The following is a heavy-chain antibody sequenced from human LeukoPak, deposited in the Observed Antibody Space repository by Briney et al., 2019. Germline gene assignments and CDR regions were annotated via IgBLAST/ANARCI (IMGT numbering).Heavy chain of an antibody. CDR3: ASRVYGLGSFNY. CDR2: IYNSGTT. V-gene: IGHV4-39*01. CDR1: GDSISSTSYY. Sequence: SETLSLTCTVSGDSISSTSYYWGWIRQPPGQGLEWIGSIYNSGTTYYNSSLKSRVTISVDTSKNQFSLKVSSVTAADTAVYYCASRVYGLGSFNYWGQGTLVTVSS. J-gene: IGHJ4*01. D-gene: IGHD3-10*01.